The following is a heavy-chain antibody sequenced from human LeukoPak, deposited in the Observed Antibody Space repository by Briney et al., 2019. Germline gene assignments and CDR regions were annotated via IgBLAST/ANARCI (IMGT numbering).Heavy chain of an antibody. V-gene: IGHV4-39*07. CDR2: IYYSGST. CDR3: AREYYYDSSGYYPPHAFDI. J-gene: IGHJ3*02. CDR1: GGSISSSSYY. Sequence: PSETLSLTCSVSGGSISSSSYYWGWIRQPPGQGLEWIGGIYYSGSTSYNPSLKSRVTISVDTSKKQFSLKLSSVTAADTAVYYCAREYYYDSSGYYPPHAFDIWGQGTMVTVSS. D-gene: IGHD3-22*01.